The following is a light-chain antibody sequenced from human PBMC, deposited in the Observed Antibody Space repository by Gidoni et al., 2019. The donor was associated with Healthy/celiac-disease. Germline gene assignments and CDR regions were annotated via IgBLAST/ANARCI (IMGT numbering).Light chain of an antibody. Sequence: DIVMTQSPASLAVSLGERATINCKSSQSVLYSSNNKNYLAWYQQKPGQPPKLLIYWASTRESGVPDRFSGRGSGTDFTLTISSLQAEDVAVYYCQQYYSTPFTFGHGTKVDIK. J-gene: IGKJ3*01. CDR1: QSVLYSSNNKNY. CDR2: WAS. V-gene: IGKV4-1*01. CDR3: QQYYSTPFT.